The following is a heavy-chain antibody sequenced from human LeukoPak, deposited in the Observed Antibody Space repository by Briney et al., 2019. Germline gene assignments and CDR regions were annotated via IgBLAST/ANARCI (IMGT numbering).Heavy chain of an antibody. CDR3: AKDVGFWGQLVGGFGQLLVFFDY. J-gene: IGHJ4*02. CDR1: GFTVSAYA. D-gene: IGHD6-6*01. CDR2: IYDDNT. Sequence: PGGSLRLSCAASGFTVSAYAMAWVRQAPGKGLEWVSTIYDDNTYYADSVKGRFTISRDNSKNTLYLQMNSLRAEDTAVYYCAKDVGFWGQLVGGFGQLLVFFDYWGQGTLVTVSS. V-gene: IGHV3-23*01.